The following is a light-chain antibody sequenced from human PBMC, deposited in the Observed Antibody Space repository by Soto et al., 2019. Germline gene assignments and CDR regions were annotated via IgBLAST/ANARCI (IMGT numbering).Light chain of an antibody. V-gene: IGLV2-14*03. Sequence: QSALTQPASVSGSPGQSIAISCTGVRTDVDGFDYVSWYQQHPGQAPQLIIYDVDTRPSGVSHRFSGSKSGDTASLTISGLQAEDEAYYYCTLYTSSRPFCVFGTGTKVTVL. CDR1: RTDVDGFDY. CDR2: DVD. CDR3: TLYTSSRPFCV. J-gene: IGLJ1*01.